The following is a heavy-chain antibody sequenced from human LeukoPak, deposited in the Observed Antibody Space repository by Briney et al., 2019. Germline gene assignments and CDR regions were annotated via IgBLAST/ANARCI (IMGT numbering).Heavy chain of an antibody. CDR1: GFTFTSYA. CDR3: AGRAVAGTSGIN. V-gene: IGHV3-23*01. J-gene: IGHJ4*02. D-gene: IGHD6-19*01. Sequence: GGSLRLSCAASGFTFTSYAMSWVRQAPGKGLEWVSAISGSGGSTYYADSVKGRFTISRDNSKNTLYLQMNSLRAEDTAVYYCAGRAVAGTSGINWGQGTLVTVSS. CDR2: ISGSGGST.